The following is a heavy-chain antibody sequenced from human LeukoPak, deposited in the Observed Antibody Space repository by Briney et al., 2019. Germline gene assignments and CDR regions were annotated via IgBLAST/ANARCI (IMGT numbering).Heavy chain of an antibody. CDR2: ISNDGSKK. J-gene: IGHJ4*02. V-gene: IGHV3-30*18. Sequence: LPGGSLRLSCAASGFTFSSYGMHWVRQAPGKGLDWVAVISNDGSKKYYADSVKGRFTISRDNSKNTLSLQVSSLRAEDTAVYYCAKKNYHRFDYWGQGTLVIVSS. CDR3: AKKNYHRFDY. CDR1: GFTFSSYG. D-gene: IGHD5-24*01.